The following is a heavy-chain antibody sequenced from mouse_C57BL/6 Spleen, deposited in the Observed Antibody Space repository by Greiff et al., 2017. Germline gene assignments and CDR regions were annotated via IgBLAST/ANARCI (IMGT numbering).Heavy chain of an antibody. CDR3: TRDSYWYFDV. V-gene: IGHV6-6*01. CDR1: FSDAW. Sequence: FSDAWMDWVRQSPEKGLEWVAEIRNKANNHATYYAESVKGRFTISRDDSKSSVYLQMNSLRAEDTGIYYCTRDSYWYFDVWGTGTTVTVSS. J-gene: IGHJ1*03. CDR2: IRNKANNHAT.